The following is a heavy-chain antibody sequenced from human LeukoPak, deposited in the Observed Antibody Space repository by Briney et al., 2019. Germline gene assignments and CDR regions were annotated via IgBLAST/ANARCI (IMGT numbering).Heavy chain of an antibody. D-gene: IGHD3-9*01. CDR2: ISGSGVTT. CDR3: AKNVREADWYYYYMDV. Sequence: PGGSLRLSCAASGFTFSNYGLSWVRQAPGKGLEWVSDISGSGVTTYFADSVKGRFTISRDNSKNTLYLQMNSLRAEDTAVYYCAKNVREADWYYYYMDVWGKGTTVTVSS. CDR1: GFTFSNYG. J-gene: IGHJ6*03. V-gene: IGHV3-23*01.